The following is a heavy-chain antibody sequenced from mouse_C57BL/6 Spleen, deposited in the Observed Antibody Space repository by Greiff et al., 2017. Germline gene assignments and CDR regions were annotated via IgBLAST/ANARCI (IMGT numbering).Heavy chain of an antibody. D-gene: IGHD1-1*01. CDR1: GYYITSDY. CDR3: SRYLGSSHWYFDV. V-gene: IGHV3-8*01. Sequence: DVKLQESGPGLAKPSQTLSLTCSVTGYYITSDYWNWLRKFPGNKLEYMGYISYSGSTYYNPSLKSRISITRDTSKNQYDLQLNSVTTSDTATYYWSRYLGSSHWYFDVWGTGTTVTVSS. CDR2: ISYSGST. J-gene: IGHJ1*03.